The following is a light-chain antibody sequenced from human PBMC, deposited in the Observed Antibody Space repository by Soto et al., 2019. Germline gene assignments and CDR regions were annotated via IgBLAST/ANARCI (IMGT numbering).Light chain of an antibody. J-gene: IGKJ1*01. CDR2: GAS. Sequence: VLTKSPGTLSLSPGERATLSCRASQSVSSSYLAWYQQKPGQAPRLLIYGASSRATGIPDRFSGSGSGTDLTLTISRLEPEDFAVYYCQQYGSSPWTFGQGTKVDIK. CDR3: QQYGSSPWT. V-gene: IGKV3-20*01. CDR1: QSVSSSY.